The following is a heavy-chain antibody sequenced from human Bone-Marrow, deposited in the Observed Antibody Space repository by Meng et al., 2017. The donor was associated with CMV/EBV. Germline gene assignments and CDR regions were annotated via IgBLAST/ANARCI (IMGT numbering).Heavy chain of an antibody. CDR2: IWYDGSNK. CDR1: GFTFSSYG. Sequence: WAASGFTFSSYGMHWVRQAPGKGLEWVAVIWYDGSNKYYADSVKGRFTISRDNSKNTLYLQMNSLRAEDTAVYYCARGGGSLYFDYWGQGTLVTVSS. D-gene: IGHD1-26*01. CDR3: ARGGGSLYFDY. V-gene: IGHV3-33*01. J-gene: IGHJ4*02.